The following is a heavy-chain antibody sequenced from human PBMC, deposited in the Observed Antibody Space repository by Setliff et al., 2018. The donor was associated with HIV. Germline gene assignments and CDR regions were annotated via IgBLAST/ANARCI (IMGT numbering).Heavy chain of an antibody. Sequence: ASVKVSCKASGYTFTNFGITWVRQAPGQGLEWMGWISPYNGNTNYAQRLQGRVTMTTDTSTSTAYMELNSLRSEDTAVYYCARGRASGSANSGWGQGTLVTVSS. CDR1: GYTFTNFG. CDR3: ARGRASGSANSG. V-gene: IGHV1-18*01. D-gene: IGHD7-27*01. CDR2: ISPYNGNT. J-gene: IGHJ4*02.